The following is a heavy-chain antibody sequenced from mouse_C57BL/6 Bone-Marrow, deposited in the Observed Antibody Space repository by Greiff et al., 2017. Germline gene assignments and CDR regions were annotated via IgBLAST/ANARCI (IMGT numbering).Heavy chain of an antibody. CDR1: GYTFTSYW. J-gene: IGHJ2*01. D-gene: IGHD1-2*01. V-gene: IGHV1-50*01. Sequence: QVQLQQPGAELVKPGASVKLSCKASGYTFTSYWMQWVKQRPGQGLEWIGEIDPSDSYTTYNQKFKGKATLTVDTSSSTAYMQLSSLTSEDSAVYYVARRDYGGYWGQGTTLTVSS. CDR2: IDPSDSYT. CDR3: ARRDYGGY.